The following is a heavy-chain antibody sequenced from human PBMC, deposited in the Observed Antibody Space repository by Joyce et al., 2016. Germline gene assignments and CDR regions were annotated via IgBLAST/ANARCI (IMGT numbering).Heavy chain of an antibody. V-gene: IGHV1-3*05. Sequence: QVQLVQSGAEEKKPGASVKISCKASGYTFSNYAIHWVRQAPGQRLEGVGWISAGIGNTKYSEKFQGRVTITRDTSAGTAYMDLSSLRSEDTAVYYCATELETDAFDIWGQGTMVTVSS. CDR3: ATELETDAFDI. CDR1: GYTFSNYA. D-gene: IGHD1-1*01. CDR2: ISAGIGNT. J-gene: IGHJ3*02.